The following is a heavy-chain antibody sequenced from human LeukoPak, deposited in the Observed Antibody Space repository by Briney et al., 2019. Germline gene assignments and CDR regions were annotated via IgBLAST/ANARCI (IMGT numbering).Heavy chain of an antibody. CDR1: GFTFSSYS. V-gene: IGHV3-48*01. Sequence: GGSLRLSCAASGFTFSSYSMNWVRQAPGKGLEWVSYISSSSSTIYYADSVKGRFTISRDNAKNSLYLQMNSLRAEDTAVYYCASQEDWFDPWGQGTLVTVSS. CDR2: ISSSSSTI. J-gene: IGHJ5*02. CDR3: ASQEDWFDP.